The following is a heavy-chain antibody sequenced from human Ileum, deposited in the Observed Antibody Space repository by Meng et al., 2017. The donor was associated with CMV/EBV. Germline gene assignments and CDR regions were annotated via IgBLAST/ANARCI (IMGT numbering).Heavy chain of an antibody. V-gene: IGHV4-34*01. J-gene: IGHJ5*02. D-gene: IGHD3-3*01. CDR2: INHSGST. CDR3: ARGRDAITIFGVVIGNWFDP. Sequence: SFSGYDWSWNRQPPGKGLEWIGEINHSGSTNYNPSLKSRVTISVDTSKNQFSLKLSSVTAADTAVYYCARGRDAITIFGVVIGNWFDPWGQGTLVTVSS. CDR1: SFSGYD.